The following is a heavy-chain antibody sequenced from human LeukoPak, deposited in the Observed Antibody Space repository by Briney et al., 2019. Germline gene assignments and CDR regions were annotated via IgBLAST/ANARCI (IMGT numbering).Heavy chain of an antibody. D-gene: IGHD4-17*01. CDR3: ARTDYGDYLTWYYFDY. V-gene: IGHV3-21*01. J-gene: IGHJ4*02. CDR1: GFTFSSYS. Sequence: GGSLRLSCAASGFTFSSYSMNWVRQAPGKGLEWVSSISSSSSYIYYADSVKGRFTISRDNAKNSLYLQMNSLRAEDTAVYYCARTDYGDYLTWYYFDYWGQGTLVTVSS. CDR2: ISSSSSYI.